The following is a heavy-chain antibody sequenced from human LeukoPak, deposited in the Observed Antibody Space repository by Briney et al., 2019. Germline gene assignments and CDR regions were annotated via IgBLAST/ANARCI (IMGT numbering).Heavy chain of an antibody. CDR2: IIPILGIA. Sequence: SVKVSCKASGGTFSSYTISWVRQAPGQGLEWMGRIIPILGIANYAQKFQGRVTITADKSTSTAYMELSSLRSEDTAGYYCARAPNYYDSSGYLVYYYGMDVWGQGTTVTVSS. J-gene: IGHJ6*02. V-gene: IGHV1-69*02. CDR3: ARAPNYYDSSGYLVYYYGMDV. CDR1: GGTFSSYT. D-gene: IGHD3-22*01.